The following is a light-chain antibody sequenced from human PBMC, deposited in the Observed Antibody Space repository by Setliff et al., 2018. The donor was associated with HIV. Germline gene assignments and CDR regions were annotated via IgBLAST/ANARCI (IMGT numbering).Light chain of an antibody. Sequence: ALAQPASVSGSPGQSITISCTGTSNDFGSYDYVSWYQHQPGKVPKLMIYEVSNRPSGVSDRFSGSKSGNTASLTISGLQTEDEADYYCSSFTSSSSYVFGTGTKATVL. V-gene: IGLV2-14*01. CDR3: SSFTSSSSYV. CDR1: SNDFGSYDY. CDR2: EVS. J-gene: IGLJ1*01.